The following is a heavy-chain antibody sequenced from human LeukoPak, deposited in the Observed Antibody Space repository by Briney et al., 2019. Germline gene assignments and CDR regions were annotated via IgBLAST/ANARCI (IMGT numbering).Heavy chain of an antibody. CDR2: INHSGST. CDR1: GGSFSGYY. D-gene: IGHD3-9*01. V-gene: IGHV4-34*01. Sequence: KPSETLSLTCAVYGGSFSGYYWSWIRQPPGKGLEWIGEINHSGSTNYNPSLKSRVTISVDTSKNQFSLKLSSVTAADTAVYYCARGNILTGYNFDYWGQGTLVTVSS. CDR3: ARGNILTGYNFDY. J-gene: IGHJ4*02.